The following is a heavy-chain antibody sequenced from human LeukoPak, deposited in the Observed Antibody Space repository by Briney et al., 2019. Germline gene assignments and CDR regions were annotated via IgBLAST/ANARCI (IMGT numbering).Heavy chain of an antibody. CDR1: GATFSSYV. V-gene: IGHV1-69*01. CDR3: ARGPSDYGDSNYFDY. D-gene: IGHD4-17*01. J-gene: IGHJ4*02. Sequence: SVKVSCKASGATFSSYVITWVRQAPGQGLEWMGGIIPFFGAANYAQNFQGRVTITADESTSTAYMELSSLRSEDTAVYYCARGPSDYGDSNYFDYWGQGTLVTVSS. CDR2: IIPFFGAA.